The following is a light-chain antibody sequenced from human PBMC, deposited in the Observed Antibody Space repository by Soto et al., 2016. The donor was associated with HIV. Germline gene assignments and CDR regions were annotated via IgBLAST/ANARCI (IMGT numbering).Light chain of an antibody. CDR3: QQSSYTPFT. Sequence: DIQMTQSPSSLSASVGDRVTITCRASQSISSYLNWYQQKPGKAPKLLIYAASSLQSGVPSRFSGSGSGTDFTLTISSLQPEDFATYYCQQSSYTPFTFGPGTTVDIK. CDR1: QSISSY. V-gene: IGKV1-39*01. J-gene: IGKJ3*01. CDR2: AAS.